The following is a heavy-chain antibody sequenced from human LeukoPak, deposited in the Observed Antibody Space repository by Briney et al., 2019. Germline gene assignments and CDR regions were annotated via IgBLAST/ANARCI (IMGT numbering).Heavy chain of an antibody. D-gene: IGHD2-15*01. CDR1: GFTFSSYW. V-gene: IGHV3-7*03. CDR3: TILSDCRGGTCYWSSFDF. J-gene: IGHJ4*02. CDR2: IKQDGSEK. Sequence: GGSLRLSCAASGFTFSSYWMSWVRQAPGKGLEWVANIKQDGSEKYYVDSVKGRFTISRDNAKNSLYLQMNSLRAEDTAVYYCTILSDCRGGTCYWSSFDFWGQGTLVTVSS.